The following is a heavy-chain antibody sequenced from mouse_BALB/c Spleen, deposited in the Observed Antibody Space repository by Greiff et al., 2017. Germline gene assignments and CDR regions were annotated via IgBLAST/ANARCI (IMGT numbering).Heavy chain of an antibody. J-gene: IGHJ2*01. Sequence: EVQLVESGGGLVQPGGSLKLSCAASGFTFSSYGMSWVRQTPDKRLELVATINSNGGSTYYPDSVKGRFTISRDNAKNTLYLQMSSLKSEDTAMYYCARGGYDVLFDYWGQGTTLTVSS. CDR2: INSNGGST. CDR1: GFTFSSYG. V-gene: IGHV5-6-3*01. D-gene: IGHD2-14*01. CDR3: ARGGYDVLFDY.